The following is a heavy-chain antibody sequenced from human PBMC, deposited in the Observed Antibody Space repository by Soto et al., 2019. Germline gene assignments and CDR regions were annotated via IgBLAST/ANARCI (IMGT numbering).Heavy chain of an antibody. V-gene: IGHV3-30*18. CDR1: RFTLQSNG. J-gene: IGHJ5*02. CDR3: AKGSYSSRRAWFDP. D-gene: IGHD6-13*01. Sequence: GGALRLSCSGPRFTLQSNGMHWVRHAPGKGLEWVAVISYDGSNKYYADSVKGRFTISRDNSKNTLYLQMNSLRAEDTAVYYCAKGSYSSRRAWFDPWGQGTLVTVSS. CDR2: ISYDGSNK.